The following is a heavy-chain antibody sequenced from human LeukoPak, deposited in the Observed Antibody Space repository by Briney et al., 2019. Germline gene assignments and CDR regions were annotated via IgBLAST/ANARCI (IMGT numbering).Heavy chain of an antibody. Sequence: ASVKVSCKASGYPFTSYYMHWVRQAPGQGLEWMGIINPSDDNTRYAQKFQGRVTMTRDTSTSTVYMELSSLRSEDTAVYYCARVGSGSLDYWGQGTLVTVSS. J-gene: IGHJ4*02. CDR3: ARVGSGSLDY. CDR2: INPSDDNT. CDR1: GYPFTSYY. D-gene: IGHD3-10*01. V-gene: IGHV1-46*01.